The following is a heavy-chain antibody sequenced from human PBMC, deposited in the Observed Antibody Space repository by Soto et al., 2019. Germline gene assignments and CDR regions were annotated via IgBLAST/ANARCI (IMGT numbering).Heavy chain of an antibody. V-gene: IGHV1-2*02. Sequence: XSVKVSCKSSGYAFTGYYIHWVRQAPVQGLEWMGWINPNSGDTNYAQKFQGRVTMTRDTSFSTAYMELSSLRSDDTAVYYCATRYSYVHFWGQGTLVTVSS. D-gene: IGHD5-18*01. CDR1: GYAFTGYY. CDR3: ATRYSYVHF. CDR2: INPNSGDT. J-gene: IGHJ4*02.